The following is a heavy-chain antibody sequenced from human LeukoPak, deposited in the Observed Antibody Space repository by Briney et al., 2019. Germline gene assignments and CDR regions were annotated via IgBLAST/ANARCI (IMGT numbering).Heavy chain of an antibody. J-gene: IGHJ4*02. Sequence: GGSLRLSCAASRFTFSDYYMNWIRQAPGKGLEWVSYIGTSGITKYYADSVKGRFTISRDNAKNSLYLQMNGLRAEDTAVYYCGSGYQVGRFDYWGQGALVTVSS. CDR3: GSGYQVGRFDY. V-gene: IGHV3-11*01. CDR2: IGTSGITK. D-gene: IGHD3-22*01. CDR1: RFTFSDYY.